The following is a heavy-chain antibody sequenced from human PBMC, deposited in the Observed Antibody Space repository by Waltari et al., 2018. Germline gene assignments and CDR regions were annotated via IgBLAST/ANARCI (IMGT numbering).Heavy chain of an antibody. D-gene: IGHD6-19*01. CDR2: INTSGST. CDR1: GGSFSGYY. Sequence: QVQLQQWGAGLLKPSETLSLTCVVYGGSFSGYYWSWVRQPPGKGLAWIGEINTSGSTNYNPSLKSRITMSVDTSNQFSLKLSSVTAADTAVYYCARGPPGYSSGWYGLDVWGQGTTVTVSS. CDR3: ARGPPGYSSGWYGLDV. J-gene: IGHJ6*02. V-gene: IGHV4-34*01.